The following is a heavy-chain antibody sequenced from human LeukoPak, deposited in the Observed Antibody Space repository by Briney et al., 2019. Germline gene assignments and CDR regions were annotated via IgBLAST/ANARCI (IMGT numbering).Heavy chain of an antibody. CDR3: ASTGIAAAGSDY. V-gene: IGHV4-61*02. CDR1: GGSISSGSYY. CDR2: IYTSGST. J-gene: IGHJ4*02. Sequence: SETLSLTCTVSGGSISSGSYYWSWIRQPAGKGLEWIGRIYTSGSTNYNPSLKSRVTISVDTSKNQFSLKLSSVTAADTAVYYCASTGIAAAGSDYSRQGTLVTVSS. D-gene: IGHD6-13*01.